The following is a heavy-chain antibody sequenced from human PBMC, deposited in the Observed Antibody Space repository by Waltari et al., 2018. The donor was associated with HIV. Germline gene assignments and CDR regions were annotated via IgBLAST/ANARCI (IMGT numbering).Heavy chain of an antibody. J-gene: IGHJ4*02. CDR3: ARRHSSVGILDS. CDR2: IYPDGGTA. D-gene: IGHD6-19*01. Sequence: EVQLVESGGGLVQPGGSLRLSCAASGFTFINYWMHWFRQAPGKGLVGVSRIYPDGGTASYAATVKGRFPISTDNAKNTLYLQMNSLRAEDTAVYYCARRHSSVGILDSWGQGTLVTVSS. CDR1: GFTFINYW. V-gene: IGHV3-74*01.